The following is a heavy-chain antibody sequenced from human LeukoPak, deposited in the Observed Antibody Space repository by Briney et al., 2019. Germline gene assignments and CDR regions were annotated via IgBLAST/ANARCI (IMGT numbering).Heavy chain of an antibody. J-gene: IGHJ4*02. D-gene: IGHD3-22*01. Sequence: PSETLSLTCAVYGGSFSGYYWSWIRQPPGKGLEWIGEINHSGSTNYNPSLKSRVTISVDTSKNQFSLKLSSVTAADPAVYYCARASSGYYYDALDYWGQGTLVTVSS. V-gene: IGHV4-34*01. CDR3: ARASSGYYYDALDY. CDR1: GGSFSGYY. CDR2: INHSGST.